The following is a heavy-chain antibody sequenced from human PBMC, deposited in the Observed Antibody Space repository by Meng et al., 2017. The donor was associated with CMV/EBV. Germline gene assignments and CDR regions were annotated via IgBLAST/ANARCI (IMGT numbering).Heavy chain of an antibody. V-gene: IGHV3-23*01. D-gene: IGHD2-2*02. Sequence: GESLTISCAASRFTFSRYAMSWVRQAPGKGLEWVSAISGSGGSTYYADSVKGRFTISRDNSKTTLYLQMNSLRAEDTAVYYCATISGRTVSPDCSSTSCYTGRGYFDYWGQGTLVTVSS. CDR3: ATISGRTVSPDCSSTSCYTGRGYFDY. J-gene: IGHJ4*02. CDR1: RFTFSRYA. CDR2: ISGSGGST.